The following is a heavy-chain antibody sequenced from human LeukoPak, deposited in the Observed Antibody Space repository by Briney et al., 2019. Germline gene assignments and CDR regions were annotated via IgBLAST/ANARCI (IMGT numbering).Heavy chain of an antibody. CDR3: TTEFLSTVTTLEYSFN. CDR2: IKSKTDGGTR. D-gene: IGHD4-17*01. V-gene: IGHV3-15*01. Sequence: QLVESGGGLVKPGGSLRLSCAASGFTFSNAWMSWVRQAPGKGLEWVGRIKSKTDGGTRDYAAPVKGRFTISRDDPKNTLYLQMSSLKTEDTAVYYCTTEFLSTVTTLEYSFNWGQGTLVTVSS. CDR1: GFTFSNAW. J-gene: IGHJ4*02.